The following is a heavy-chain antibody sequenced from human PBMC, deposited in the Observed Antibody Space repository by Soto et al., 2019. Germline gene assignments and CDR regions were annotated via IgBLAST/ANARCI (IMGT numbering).Heavy chain of an antibody. CDR1: GFTFSSYG. J-gene: IGHJ4*02. V-gene: IGHV3-30*18. CDR3: AKDYCSSTNCYNDY. D-gene: IGHD2-2*02. Sequence: SGGSLRLFCAASGFTFSSYGIHWVRQAPGKGLEWVAVISYDGSNKYYADSVKGRFTISRDNSKNTLFLQMNSLRPEDTAVYYCAKDYCSSTNCYNDYWGQGTRVTVSS. CDR2: ISYDGSNK.